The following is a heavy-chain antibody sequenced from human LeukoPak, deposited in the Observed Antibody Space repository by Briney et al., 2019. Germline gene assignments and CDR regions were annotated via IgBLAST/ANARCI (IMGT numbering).Heavy chain of an antibody. CDR3: ARGPSSDLRTGFFFGYFDD. V-gene: IGHV1-69*11. J-gene: IGHJ4*02. CDR1: GGTFSNDA. CDR2: VIPFLGTT. Sequence: SVKVSCKASGGTFSNDAVSWVRQAPGEGLKCMGRVIPFLGTTNYAHNFQGRVTITADQDTQTAYMELRSLRSEDTAVYFCARGPSSDLRTGFFFGYFDDWGQGTLITVSS. D-gene: IGHD3/OR15-3a*01.